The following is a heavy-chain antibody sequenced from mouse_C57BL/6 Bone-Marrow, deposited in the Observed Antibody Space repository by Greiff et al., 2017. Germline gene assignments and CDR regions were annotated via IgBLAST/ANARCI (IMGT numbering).Heavy chain of an antibody. Sequence: EVKLMESGGGLVQPKGSLKLSCAASGFSFNTYAMNWVRQAPGKGLEWVARIRSKSNNYATYYADSVKDRFTISRDDSESMLYLQMNNLKTEDTAMYYCVRHSPTRTVDDYWYFDVWGTGTTVTVSS. V-gene: IGHV10-1*01. CDR3: VRHSPTRTVDDYWYFDV. D-gene: IGHD1-1*01. J-gene: IGHJ1*03. CDR2: IRSKSNNYAT. CDR1: GFSFNTYA.